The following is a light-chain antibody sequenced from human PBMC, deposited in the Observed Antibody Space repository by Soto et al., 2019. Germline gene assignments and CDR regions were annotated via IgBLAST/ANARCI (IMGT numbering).Light chain of an antibody. V-gene: IGKV1-39*01. CDR3: QQYNSYS. CDR1: QSISSY. CDR2: AAS. J-gene: IGKJ1*01. Sequence: DIQMTQSPSSLSSSVGDRVTITCRASQSISSYLNWYQRKPGKAPKLLIYAASSLQSGVPSSFSGSGSGTDFTLTISSLQPDDFATYYCQQYNSYSFGQGTKVDIK.